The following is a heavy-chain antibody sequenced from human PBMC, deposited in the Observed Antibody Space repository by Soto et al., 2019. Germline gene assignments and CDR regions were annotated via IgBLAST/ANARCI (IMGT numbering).Heavy chain of an antibody. CDR3: TTGSVEGV. V-gene: IGHV3-15*07. J-gene: IGHJ6*02. CDR2: IKRKIDGEKT. CDR1: GFSFSNAW. Sequence: PGGSLRLSCAASGFSFSNAWMNWVRQAPGKGLEWVGRIKRKIDGEKTDYAAPVKGRFTISRDDSKNTLSLQMNSLKADDTAVYYCTTGSVEGVWGQGTTVTVSS.